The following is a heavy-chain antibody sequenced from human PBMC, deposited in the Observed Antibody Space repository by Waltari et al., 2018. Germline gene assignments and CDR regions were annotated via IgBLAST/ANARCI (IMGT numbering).Heavy chain of an antibody. CDR2: ISWNSGSI. V-gene: IGHV3-9*01. Sequence: EVQLVESGGGLVQPGRSLRLSCAASGFTFDDYAMHWVRQAPGKGLEWVSGISWNSGSIGDADSVKGRFTISRDNAKNSLYLQMNSLRAEDTALYYCAKVSDTYYYDSSGYSAFDIWGQGTMVTVSS. D-gene: IGHD3-22*01. CDR3: AKVSDTYYYDSSGYSAFDI. CDR1: GFTFDDYA. J-gene: IGHJ3*02.